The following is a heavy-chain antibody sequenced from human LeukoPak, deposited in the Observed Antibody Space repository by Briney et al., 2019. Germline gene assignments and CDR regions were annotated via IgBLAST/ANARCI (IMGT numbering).Heavy chain of an antibody. CDR3: ARDVYFCAGYEQWFDP. CDR1: GYSISSGYN. Sequence: PSETLSLTCAVSGYSISSGYNWGWIRPPPGKGLEWIGSIYHSGSTYYTPSLKSRVTISVDKSKNQFSLKMSSVTAADTAVYYWARDVYFCAGYEQWFDPWGRGTLVTVSA. J-gene: IGHJ5*02. D-gene: IGHD3/OR15-3a*01. V-gene: IGHV4-38-2*02. CDR2: IYHSGST.